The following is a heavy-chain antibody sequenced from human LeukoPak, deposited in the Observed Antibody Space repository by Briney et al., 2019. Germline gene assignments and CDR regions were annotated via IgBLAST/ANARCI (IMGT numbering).Heavy chain of an antibody. D-gene: IGHD3-3*02. J-gene: IGHJ4*02. Sequence: PGGSLRLSCAASGFTFSSYAMSWVRQAPGKGLEWVSAISGSGGSTYYADSVKGRFTISRDNSKNTLYLQMNSLRAEDTAVYYCAKGLAYLHFWSGSAPIGNDYWGQGTLVTVSS. CDR1: GFTFSSYA. V-gene: IGHV3-23*01. CDR3: AKGLAYLHFWSGSAPIGNDY. CDR2: ISGSGGST.